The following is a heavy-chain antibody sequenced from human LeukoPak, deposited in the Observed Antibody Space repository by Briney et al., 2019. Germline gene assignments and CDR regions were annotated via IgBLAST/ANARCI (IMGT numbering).Heavy chain of an antibody. CDR3: VRGRYSLDY. J-gene: IGHJ4*02. D-gene: IGHD4-11*01. CDR2: TWYDGSNK. Sequence: GGPLRLSCAASGFTFTNYGIHWVRQAPGKGLEWMAVTWYDGSNKDYADSVKGRFTISRDNSNNTVYLQMNSLRDEDTAVYYCVRGRYSLDYWGQGTLVTVSS. V-gene: IGHV3-33*01. CDR1: GFTFTNYG.